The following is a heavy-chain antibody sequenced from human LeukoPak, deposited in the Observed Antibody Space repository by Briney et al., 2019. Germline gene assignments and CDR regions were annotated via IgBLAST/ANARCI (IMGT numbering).Heavy chain of an antibody. J-gene: IGHJ2*01. CDR3: ARDQGSMIVVRTTTWYFDL. V-gene: IGHV3-7*01. CDR1: GFTFSNYW. Sequence: PGGSLTLSCAASGFTFSNYWMSWVRQAPGEGREWLANINQYGSEMYYVDSVKGRFTISRDHGKNSLYLQINRLRADDTAVYYCARDQGSMIVVRTTTWYFDLWGRGTLVTVSS. D-gene: IGHD3-22*01. CDR2: INQYGSEM.